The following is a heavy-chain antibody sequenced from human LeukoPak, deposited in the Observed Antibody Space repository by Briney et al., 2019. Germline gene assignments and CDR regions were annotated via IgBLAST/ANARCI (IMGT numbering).Heavy chain of an antibody. V-gene: IGHV4-59*01. CDR3: ARLDSGYDCFDY. CDR2: IYYSGST. D-gene: IGHD5-12*01. Sequence: SETLSLTCTVSGGSISSYYWSWIRQPPGKGLEWIGYIYYSGSTNYNPSLKSRVTISVDTSKNQFSLKLSSMTAADTAVYYCARLDSGYDCFDYWGQGTLVTVSS. CDR1: GGSISSYY. J-gene: IGHJ4*02.